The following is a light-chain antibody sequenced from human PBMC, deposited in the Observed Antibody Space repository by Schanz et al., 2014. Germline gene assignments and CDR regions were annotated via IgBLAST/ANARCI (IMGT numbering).Light chain of an antibody. V-gene: IGLV2-14*01. CDR1: SSDVGAYNY. J-gene: IGLJ3*02. CDR3: TSFTTSTSWV. Sequence: QSALTQPASVSGSPGQSITISCTGTSSDVGAYNYVSWYQQHPGKVPKLMIYDLTNRPSGVSNRFSGSKSGNTASLTISGLQAEDEADYYCTSFTTSTSWVFGGGTKLTVL. CDR2: DLT.